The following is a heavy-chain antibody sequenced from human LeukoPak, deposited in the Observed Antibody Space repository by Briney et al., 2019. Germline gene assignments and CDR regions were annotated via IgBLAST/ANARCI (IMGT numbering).Heavy chain of an antibody. Sequence: EGSLRLSCAASAFTFSDYSMNWVRQAPGKGLEWVSYISGRSSTIYYADSVKGRFTISRDNAKSSMYLQMNSLRAEDTAVYYCARDRLKSGSYYFDYWGQGTLVTVSS. CDR1: AFTFSDYS. CDR2: ISGRSSTI. CDR3: ARDRLKSGSYYFDY. J-gene: IGHJ4*02. V-gene: IGHV3-48*01. D-gene: IGHD1-26*01.